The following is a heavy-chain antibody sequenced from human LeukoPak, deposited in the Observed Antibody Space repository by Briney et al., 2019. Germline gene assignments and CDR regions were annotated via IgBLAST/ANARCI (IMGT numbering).Heavy chain of an antibody. V-gene: IGHV1-46*01. CDR3: ASLIVGDDAFDI. D-gene: IGHD1-26*01. CDR2: INPSGGST. CDR1: GYTFTSYG. Sequence: ASVKVSCKASGYTFTSYGISWVRQAPGQGLEWMGIINPSGGSTSYAQKFQGRVTMTRDMSTSTVYMELSSLRSEDTAVYYCASLIVGDDAFDIWGQGTMVTVSS. J-gene: IGHJ3*02.